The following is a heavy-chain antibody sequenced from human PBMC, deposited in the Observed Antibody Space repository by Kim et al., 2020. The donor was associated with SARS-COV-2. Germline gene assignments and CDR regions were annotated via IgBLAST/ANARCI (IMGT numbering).Heavy chain of an antibody. V-gene: IGHV4-39*01. CDR1: GGSISSSSYY. D-gene: IGHD3-22*01. CDR2: IYYSGST. J-gene: IGHJ4*02. Sequence: SETLSLTCTVSGGSISSSSYYWGWIRQPPGKGLEWIGSIYYSGSTYYNPSLKSRVTISVDTSKNQFSLKLSSVTAADTAVYYCARHVRGDSSGYYPNSESGYFDYWGQGTLVTVSS. CDR3: ARHVRGDSSGYYPNSESGYFDY.